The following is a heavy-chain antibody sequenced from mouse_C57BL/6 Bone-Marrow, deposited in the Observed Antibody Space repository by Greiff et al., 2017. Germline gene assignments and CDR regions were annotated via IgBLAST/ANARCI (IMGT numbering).Heavy chain of an antibody. J-gene: IGHJ4*01. CDR1: GFNIKDYY. CDR2: IDPEDGDT. Sequence: VQLQQSGAELVRPGASVKLSCTASGFNIKDYYMHWVKQRPEQGLEWIGRIDPEDGDTEYAPKFQGKATMTADTSSNTAYLQLSSLTSEDTAVYYCTSYYYGSSYYYAIDYWGQGTSVTVSS. D-gene: IGHD1-1*01. CDR3: TSYYYGSSYYYAIDY. V-gene: IGHV14-1*01.